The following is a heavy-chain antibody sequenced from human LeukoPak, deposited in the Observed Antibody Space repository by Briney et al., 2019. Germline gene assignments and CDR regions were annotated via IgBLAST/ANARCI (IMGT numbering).Heavy chain of an antibody. V-gene: IGHV4-59*01. D-gene: IGHD2-15*01. CDR2: IYYSGST. CDR1: GGSISSYY. J-gene: IGHJ6*03. CDR3: ARVGVGTPPDYHYYYYMDV. Sequence: SETLSLTCTVSGGSISSYYWSWIRQPPGKGLEWIGYIYYSGSTSYNPSLKSRVTMSVDTSKKQISLKVRSVTAADTAVYYCARVGVGTPPDYHYYYYMDVWGKGTTVTVSS.